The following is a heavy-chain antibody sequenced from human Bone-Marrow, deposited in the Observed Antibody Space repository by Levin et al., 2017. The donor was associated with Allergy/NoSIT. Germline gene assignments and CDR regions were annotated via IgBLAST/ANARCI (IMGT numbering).Heavy chain of an antibody. CDR1: GFTFSTYS. V-gene: IGHV3-48*02. D-gene: IGHD4-11*01. Sequence: GGSLRLSCAASGFTFSTYSMNWVRQAPGQGLEWISYISTSSSPIYYADSVKGRFTISRDNAKNSLYLQMNSLRDEDTAVYYCARASTDRPYYDYLDVWGKGTTVTVSS. CDR2: ISTSSSPI. CDR3: ARASTDRPYYDYLDV. J-gene: IGHJ6*03.